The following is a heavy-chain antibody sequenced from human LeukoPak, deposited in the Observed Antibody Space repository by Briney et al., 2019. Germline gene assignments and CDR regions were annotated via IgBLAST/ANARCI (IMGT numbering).Heavy chain of an antibody. CDR2: ITSSGTPI. J-gene: IGHJ4*02. Sequence: GGSLRLSCAASGFTFSSYSMNWDRQAPGKGLEWVSYITSSGTPIYYADSVKGRFTISRDNAKNSLYLQMNSLRDEDTAVYYCVRDPHALDYWGQGTLVTVSS. V-gene: IGHV3-48*02. CDR3: VRDPHALDY. CDR1: GFTFSSYS.